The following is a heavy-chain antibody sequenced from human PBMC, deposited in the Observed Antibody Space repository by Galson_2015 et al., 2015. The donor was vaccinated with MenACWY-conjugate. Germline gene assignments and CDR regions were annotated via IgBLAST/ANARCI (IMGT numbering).Heavy chain of an antibody. Sequence: SLRLSCAASGFTFSSYRMHWVRQAPGKGLEWVALIWFDGSNEYYADSVKGRFTISRDSSKNTLYLQMNSLRAEDAAVYYCARELRLWRSDAFDIWGQGTLVTVSS. J-gene: IGHJ3*02. V-gene: IGHV3-33*01. D-gene: IGHD5-18*01. CDR1: GFTFSSYR. CDR3: ARELRLWRSDAFDI. CDR2: IWFDGSNE.